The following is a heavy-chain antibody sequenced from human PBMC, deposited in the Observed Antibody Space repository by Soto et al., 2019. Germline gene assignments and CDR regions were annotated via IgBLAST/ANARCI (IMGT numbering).Heavy chain of an antibody. V-gene: IGHV3-23*01. CDR2: ISGSGGST. Sequence: GGSLRLSGAASGFTFSTYSMSWVRLAPGKGLEWVSAISGSGGSTHYAGSVKGRFTISRGNSKNTLYLQMNSLRAEDTAIYYCAKCLFGYSASSGWCNWLDPCGQGTLITVFS. D-gene: IGHD5-12*01. J-gene: IGHJ5*02. CDR3: AKCLFGYSASSGWCNWLDP. CDR1: GFTFSTYS.